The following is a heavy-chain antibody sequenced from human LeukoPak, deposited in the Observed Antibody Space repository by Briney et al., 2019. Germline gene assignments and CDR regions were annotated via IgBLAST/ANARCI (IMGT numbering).Heavy chain of an antibody. J-gene: IGHJ4*02. CDR1: GDTFSSYA. CDR3: AGTRLWFGELLDY. V-gene: IGHV1-69*04. Sequence: SVKVSCKASGDTFSSYAISWVRQAPGQGLEWMGRIIPILGIANYAQKFQGRVTITADKSTSTAYMELSSLRSEDTAVYYCAGTRLWFGELLDYWGQGTLVTVSS. CDR2: IIPILGIA. D-gene: IGHD3-10*01.